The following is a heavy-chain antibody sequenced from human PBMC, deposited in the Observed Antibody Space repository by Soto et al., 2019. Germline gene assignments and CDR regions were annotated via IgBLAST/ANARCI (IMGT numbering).Heavy chain of an antibody. V-gene: IGHV3-13*05. D-gene: IGHD5-18*01. CDR3: AKPPRIQLWTMDY. J-gene: IGHJ4*02. Sequence: EVQLVESGGGLVQPGGSLRLSCAASGFTFSSYDMHWVRQATGKGLEWVSAIGTAGDPYYPGSVKGRSTISRENAKNSLYLQMNSLRAEDTAVYYCAKPPRIQLWTMDYWGQGTLVTVSS. CDR2: IGTAGDP. CDR1: GFTFSSYD.